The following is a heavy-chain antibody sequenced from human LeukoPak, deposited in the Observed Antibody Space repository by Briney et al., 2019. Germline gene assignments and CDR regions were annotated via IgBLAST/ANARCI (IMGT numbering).Heavy chain of an antibody. D-gene: IGHD3-22*01. CDR3: ARDTYYYDSSGYYSSYYFDY. J-gene: IGHJ4*02. CDR1: GGTFSSYA. V-gene: IGHV1-69*13. CDR2: IIPIFGTA. Sequence: GASVKVSCKASGGTFSSYAISWVRQAPGQGLEWMGGIIPIFGTANYAQKFQGRVTITADESTSTAYMELSSLRSEDTAVYYCARDTYYYDSSGYYSSYYFDYWGQGTLVTVSS.